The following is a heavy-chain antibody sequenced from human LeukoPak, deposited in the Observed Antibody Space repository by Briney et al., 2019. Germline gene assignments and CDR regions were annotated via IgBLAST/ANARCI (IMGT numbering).Heavy chain of an antibody. Sequence: PSETLSLTCTVSGGSISSYYWSWIRQPPGKGLEWIGYIYYSGSTNYNPSLKSRVTISVDTSKNQFSLKLSSVTAADTAVYYCARSMAQDVDAFDIWGQGTMVTVSS. CDR3: ARSMAQDVDAFDI. J-gene: IGHJ3*02. D-gene: IGHD2-21*01. V-gene: IGHV4-59*01. CDR2: IYYSGST. CDR1: GGSISSYY.